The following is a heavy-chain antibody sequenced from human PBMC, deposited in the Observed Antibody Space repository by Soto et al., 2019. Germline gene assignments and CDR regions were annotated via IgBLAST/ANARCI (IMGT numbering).Heavy chain of an antibody. CDR2: IDPSGGGT. CDR1: GYTFTGYY. Sequence: ASVKVSCKASGYTFTGYYMHWVRQAPGQGLEWMGIIDPSGGGTSYAQKFQGRLTMTRDTSTSTVYMELSSLRSEDTAVYYCARDRVDCSGGNCWRSVEDTWGQGTLVTVTS. J-gene: IGHJ5*02. CDR3: ARDRVDCSGGNCWRSVEDT. D-gene: IGHD2-15*01. V-gene: IGHV1-46*01.